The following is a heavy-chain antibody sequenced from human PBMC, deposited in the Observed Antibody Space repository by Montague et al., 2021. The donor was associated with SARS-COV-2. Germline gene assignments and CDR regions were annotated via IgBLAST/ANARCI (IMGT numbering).Heavy chain of an antibody. D-gene: IGHD3-22*01. CDR2: IYYSGST. Sequence: SETLSLTCTVSGGSISSSSYYWSWSRQPPGKGLEWMGSIYYSGSTYYNPSLKSRVTISVDTSNNQFSLKPSSMTAADTAVYYWARQSPVTKLVVVISGSFDYWGQGTLVTVSS. CDR1: GGSISSSSYY. V-gene: IGHV4-39*01. J-gene: IGHJ4*02. CDR3: ARQSPVTKLVVVISGSFDY.